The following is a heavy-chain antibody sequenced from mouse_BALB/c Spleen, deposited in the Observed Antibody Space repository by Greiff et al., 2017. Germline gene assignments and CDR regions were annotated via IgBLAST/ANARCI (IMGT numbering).Heavy chain of an antibody. CDR2: ISSGSSTI. CDR3: ARGGGGSFYAMDY. V-gene: IGHV5-17*02. D-gene: IGHD1-1*02. Sequence: EVHLVESGGGLVQPGGSLKLSCAASGFTFSSFGMHWVRQAPEKGLEWVAYISSGSSTIYYADTVKGRFTISRDNPKNTLFLQLTSLRSEDTAMYYCARGGGGSFYAMDYWGQGTSVTVSS. CDR1: GFTFSSFG. J-gene: IGHJ4*01.